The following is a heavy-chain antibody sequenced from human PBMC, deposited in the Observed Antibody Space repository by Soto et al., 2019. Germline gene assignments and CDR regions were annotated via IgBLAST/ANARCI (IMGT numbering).Heavy chain of an antibody. V-gene: IGHV3-74*01. CDR1: GFTFSTNW. CDR3: AREGTRPRLIDY. CDR2: ISSTGSDT. D-gene: IGHD5-12*01. Sequence: GGSLRLSCAASGFTFSTNWMHWVRQAPGKGLVWVSCISSTGSDTGYADSVKGRFTVSRDNAENTLFLQMNSLRAEDTAVYYCAREGTRPRLIDYWGQGILVTVSS. J-gene: IGHJ4*02.